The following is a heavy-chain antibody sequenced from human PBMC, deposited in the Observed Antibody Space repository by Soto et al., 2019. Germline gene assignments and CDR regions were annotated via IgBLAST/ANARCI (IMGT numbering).Heavy chain of an antibody. J-gene: IGHJ4*02. CDR2: FYYSGGT. V-gene: IGHV4-39*01. D-gene: IGHD1-26*01. CDR3: ARPSGSYLYYFDY. CDR1: GGSISSSYYY. Sequence: QLQLQESGPGLVKPSETLSLTCTVSGGSISSSYYYWGWIRQPPGKGLKWIGSFYYSGGTYYSPSLKSRVTMSVDTSKNQFSLKLSSVTAADTAVYYCARPSGSYLYYFDYWGQGTLVTVSS.